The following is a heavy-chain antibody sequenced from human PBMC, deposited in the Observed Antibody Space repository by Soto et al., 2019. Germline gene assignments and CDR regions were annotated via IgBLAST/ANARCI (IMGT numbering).Heavy chain of an antibody. V-gene: IGHV4-39*01. CDR3: ARVSGIYYYGMDG. CDR1: GGSISSSSYY. Sequence: PSETLSLTCTVSGGSISSSSYYWGWIRQPLGKGLEWIGSIYYSGSTYYNPSLKSRVTISVDTSKNQFSLKLSSVTAADTAVYYCARVSGIYYYGMDGWAQGTTVTVSS. J-gene: IGHJ6*02. CDR2: IYYSGST.